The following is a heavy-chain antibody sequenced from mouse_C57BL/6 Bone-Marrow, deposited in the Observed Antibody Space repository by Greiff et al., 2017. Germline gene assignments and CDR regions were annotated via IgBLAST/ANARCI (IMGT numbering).Heavy chain of an antibody. D-gene: IGHD2-1*01. CDR3: ARDGNPFAY. CDR1: GFTFSSYG. CDR2: ISSGGRYT. J-gene: IGHJ3*01. Sequence: EVKVVESGGDLVKPGGSLKLSCAASGFTFSSYGMSWVRQTPDKRLEWVGTISSGGRYTYYPDSVKGRFTISRDNAKNTLYLQMSSLKSEDTAVYYCARDGNPFAYGGQGTLVTVSA. V-gene: IGHV5-6*01.